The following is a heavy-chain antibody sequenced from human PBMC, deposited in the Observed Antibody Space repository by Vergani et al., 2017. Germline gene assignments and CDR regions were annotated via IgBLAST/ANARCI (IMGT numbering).Heavy chain of an antibody. CDR2: ISAYNGNT. Sequence: QVKLVQSGAEVKKPGASVKVSCKASGYTFTSYGISWVRQAPGQGREWMGWISAYNGNTNYAQKPQGRVTMTTDTSTSTAYMELSSRRSDDTAVYYCARNTDYYDSSGYWPDAFDIWGQRTMVTVSS. V-gene: IGHV1-18*04. CDR1: GYTFTSYG. D-gene: IGHD3-22*01. J-gene: IGHJ3*02. CDR3: ARNTDYYDSSGYWPDAFDI.